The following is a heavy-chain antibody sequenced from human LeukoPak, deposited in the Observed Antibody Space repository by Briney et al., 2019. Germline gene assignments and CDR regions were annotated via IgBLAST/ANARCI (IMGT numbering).Heavy chain of an antibody. V-gene: IGHV1-8*01. CDR1: GYTFTSYD. CDR2: MNPNSGNT. D-gene: IGHD3-10*01. J-gene: IGHJ6*02. CDR3: ARESITMVRGATSHQRPYYYYGMDV. Sequence: ASVKVSCKASGYTFTSYDINWVRQATGQGLEWMGWMNPNSGNTGYAQKFQGRVTMTRNTSISTAYMELSSLRSEDTAVYYCARESITMVRGATSHQRPYYYYGMDVWGQGTTVTVSS.